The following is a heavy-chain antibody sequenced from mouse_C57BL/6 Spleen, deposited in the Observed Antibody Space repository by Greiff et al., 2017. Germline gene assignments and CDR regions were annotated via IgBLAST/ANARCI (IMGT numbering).Heavy chain of an antibody. V-gene: IGHV1-59*01. J-gene: IGHJ2*01. D-gene: IGHD3-3*01. Sequence: QVQLQQPGAELVRPGTSVKLSCKASGYTFTSYWMHWVKQRPGPGLEWIGVIDPSDSYTNYNQKFNGKATLTVYTSSSTAYMQLSSLTSEDSAVYYCAKGNYYDYWGQGTTLSVSS. CDR2: IDPSDSYT. CDR1: GYTFTSYW. CDR3: AKGNYYDY.